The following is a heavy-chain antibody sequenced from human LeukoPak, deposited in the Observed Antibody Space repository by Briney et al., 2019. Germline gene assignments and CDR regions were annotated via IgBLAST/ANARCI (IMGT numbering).Heavy chain of an antibody. Sequence: GASVKVSCKASGYTFTSYDINWVRQATGQGLEWMGWMNPNSGNTGYAQKFQGRVTMTRNTSISTAYMELSSLRSEDTAVYYCARADITMVRGVIITYTFDYWGQGTLVTVSS. CDR1: GYTFTSYD. CDR3: ARADITMVRGVIITYTFDY. D-gene: IGHD3-10*01. V-gene: IGHV1-8*01. J-gene: IGHJ4*02. CDR2: MNPNSGNT.